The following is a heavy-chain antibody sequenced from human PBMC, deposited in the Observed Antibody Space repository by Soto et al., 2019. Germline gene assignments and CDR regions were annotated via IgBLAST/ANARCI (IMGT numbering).Heavy chain of an antibody. D-gene: IGHD6-13*01. V-gene: IGHV4-31*03. J-gene: IGHJ1*01. CDR2: IYYSGST. CDR1: GGSISSGGYY. CDR3: ARLEKGSSWSFQH. Sequence: SQTLSLTCTVSGGSISSGGYYWSWIRQHPGKGLEWIGYIYYSGSTYYNPSLKSRVTISVDTSKNQFSLKLSSVTAADTAVYYCARLEKGSSWSFQHWGQGTLVTVSS.